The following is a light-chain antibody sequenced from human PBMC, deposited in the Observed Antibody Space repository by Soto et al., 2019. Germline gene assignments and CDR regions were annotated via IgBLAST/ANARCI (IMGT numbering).Light chain of an antibody. J-gene: IGKJ5*01. CDR2: GAS. Sequence: EIVLTQSPDTLSLSPGESATLSCRASQSVGANHLAWYQQKPGQAPRLLLYGASSRAAGIPDRFSGSGSGTDFSLTISRLEPEDFAVFYCQQYASSPFTFGQGTRLEIK. V-gene: IGKV3-20*01. CDR1: QSVGANH. CDR3: QQYASSPFT.